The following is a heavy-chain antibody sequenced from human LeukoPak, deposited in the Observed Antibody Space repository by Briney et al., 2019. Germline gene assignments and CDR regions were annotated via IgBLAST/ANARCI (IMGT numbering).Heavy chain of an antibody. J-gene: IGHJ6*03. CDR1: GGTFSSYA. CDR3: ARGHPERGPRGGYYYYYMDV. V-gene: IGHV1-69*13. CDR2: IIPIFGTA. D-gene: IGHD3-16*01. Sequence: ASVKVSCKASGGTFSSYAISWVRQAPGQGLEWMGGIIPIFGTANYAQKFQGRVTITADESTSTAYMELSSLRSEDTAVYYCARGHPERGPRGGYYYYYMDVWGKGTTVTVSS.